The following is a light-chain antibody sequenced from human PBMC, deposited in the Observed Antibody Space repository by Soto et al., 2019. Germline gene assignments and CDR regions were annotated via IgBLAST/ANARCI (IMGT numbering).Light chain of an antibody. Sequence: EIVLTQSPATLSFSPGERASRSCRASQSVSSYLAWYQQKPGQAPRLLIYDASNRATGIPARFSGSGSGTDFTLTISSLEPEDFAVYYCQQYGSSLWTFGQGTKVDIK. CDR3: QQYGSSLWT. J-gene: IGKJ1*01. V-gene: IGKV3-11*01. CDR1: QSVSSY. CDR2: DAS.